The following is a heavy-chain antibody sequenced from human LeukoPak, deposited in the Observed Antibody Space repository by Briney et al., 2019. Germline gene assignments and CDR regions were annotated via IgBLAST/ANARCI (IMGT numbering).Heavy chain of an antibody. V-gene: IGHV3-30*19. J-gene: IGHJ4*02. CDR1: GFTFSAFG. Sequence: GGSLRLSCAASGFTFSAFGMHWVRQAPGKGLEWVAVISYDGSNKYYADSVKGRFTISRDNSKNTLYLQMNSLRAEDTAVYYCARDSSYGSPPGYFDYWGQGTLVTVSS. CDR3: ARDSSYGSPPGYFDY. D-gene: IGHD6-19*01. CDR2: ISYDGSNK.